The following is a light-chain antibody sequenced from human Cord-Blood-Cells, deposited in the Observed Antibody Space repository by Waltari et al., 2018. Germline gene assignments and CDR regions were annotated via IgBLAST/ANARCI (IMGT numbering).Light chain of an antibody. V-gene: IGKV1-39*01. CDR3: QQSYSTPWT. CDR2: AAS. J-gene: IGKJ1*01. Sequence: DIQMTQSPSSLSASVAHRVTITCRASQSISSYLNWYQQKPGKAPKLLIYAASSLQSGVPSRFSGSGSGTDFTLTISSLQPEDFATYYCQQSYSTPWTFGQGTKVEIK. CDR1: QSISSY.